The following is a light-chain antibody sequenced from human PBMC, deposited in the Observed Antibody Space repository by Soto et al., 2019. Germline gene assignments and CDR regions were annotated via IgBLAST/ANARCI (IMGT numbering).Light chain of an antibody. CDR1: QGISTL. Sequence: AIQLTQSPSSLSASVGDRVTITCRASQGISTLFAWYQQKPGKPPKLLIYDASTLESGVPSRFSGSGSGTDFTLTINSLQPEDFATYYCQQFYDYPLTVGGGTKVDSK. CDR3: QQFYDYPLT. J-gene: IGKJ4*01. V-gene: IGKV1D-13*01. CDR2: DAS.